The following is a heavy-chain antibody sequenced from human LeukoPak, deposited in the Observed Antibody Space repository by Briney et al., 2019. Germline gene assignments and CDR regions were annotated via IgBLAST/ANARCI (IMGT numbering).Heavy chain of an antibody. D-gene: IGHD5-24*01. Sequence: GGSLRLSCTASGLTFSSSWMNWVRQAPGKGLEWVSCISGSSSYIYYGDSVKGRFTISRDNAKNSLYLQMNSLRAEDTAVYYCARAGTDNHFDYWGQGTLVTVSS. V-gene: IGHV3-21*01. J-gene: IGHJ4*02. CDR3: ARAGTDNHFDY. CDR1: GLTFSSSW. CDR2: ISGSSSYI.